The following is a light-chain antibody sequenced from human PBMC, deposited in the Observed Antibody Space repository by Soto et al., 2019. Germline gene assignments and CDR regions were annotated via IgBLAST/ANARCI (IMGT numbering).Light chain of an antibody. CDR3: QQYSIYWT. V-gene: IGKV1-9*01. CDR1: QDISSY. J-gene: IGKJ1*01. Sequence: DIQLTQSPSFLSASVGDRVTITFRASQDISSYLGWYQQKPGEAPKLLIYGASTLQSGVPSRFSGSGSGTEFTLTISSLQPDDFAIYYCQQYSIYWTFGQGTKVDIK. CDR2: GAS.